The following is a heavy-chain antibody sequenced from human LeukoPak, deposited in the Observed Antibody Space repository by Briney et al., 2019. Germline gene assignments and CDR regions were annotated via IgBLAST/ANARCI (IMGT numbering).Heavy chain of an antibody. CDR2: ISYAGSNK. CDR1: GFTFSSYA. D-gene: IGHD3-22*01. Sequence: GGSLRLSCAASGFTFSSYAMDWVRQAPGKGLEWVAVISYAGSNKYYADSVKGRFTISRDNSKNTLYLQMSSLRAEDTAVYYCARADYYDSSGSSSHDAFDIWGQGTMVTVSS. J-gene: IGHJ3*02. CDR3: ARADYYDSSGSSSHDAFDI. V-gene: IGHV3-30-3*01.